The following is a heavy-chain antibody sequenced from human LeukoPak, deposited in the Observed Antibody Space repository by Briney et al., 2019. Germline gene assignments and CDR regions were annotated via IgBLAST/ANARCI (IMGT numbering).Heavy chain of an antibody. CDR2: IYYSGST. V-gene: IGHV4-39*01. Sequence: SEALSLTRTVSGGSISNSSYYWGWIRQAPGKGLEWIGSIYYSGSTYYNPSLKSRVTISVDTSKNQFSLKLSSVTAADTAVYYCARLKNYDILTGSYYLDYWGQGTLVTVSS. CDR1: GGSISNSSYY. J-gene: IGHJ4*02. CDR3: ARLKNYDILTGSYYLDY. D-gene: IGHD3-9*01.